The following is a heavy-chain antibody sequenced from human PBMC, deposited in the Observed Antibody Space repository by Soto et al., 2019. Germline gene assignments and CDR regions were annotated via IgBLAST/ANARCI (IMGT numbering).Heavy chain of an antibody. CDR2: IKQDGSEK. Sequence: PGGSLRLSCAASGFTFSSYWMSWVRQAPGKGLEWVANIKQDGSEKYYVDSVKGRFTISRDNAKNSLYLQMNSLRAEDTAVYYCARAASSAIFGVVIIQGFDYWGQGTLVTVSS. J-gene: IGHJ4*02. CDR3: ARAASSAIFGVVIIQGFDY. D-gene: IGHD3-3*01. CDR1: GFTFSSYW. V-gene: IGHV3-7*05.